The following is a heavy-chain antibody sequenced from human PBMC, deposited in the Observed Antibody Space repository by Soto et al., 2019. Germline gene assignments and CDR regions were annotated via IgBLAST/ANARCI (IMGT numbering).Heavy chain of an antibody. J-gene: IGHJ4*02. Sequence: ASVKVSCKASGGTFSSYAISWVRQAPGQGLEWMGGIIPIFGTANYAQKFQGRVTITADESTSTAYMELSSLRSEDTAVYYCARRQSGYGHFDYWGQGTLVTVSS. CDR3: ARRQSGYGHFDY. D-gene: IGHD5-12*01. CDR1: GGTFSSYA. V-gene: IGHV1-69*13. CDR2: IIPIFGTA.